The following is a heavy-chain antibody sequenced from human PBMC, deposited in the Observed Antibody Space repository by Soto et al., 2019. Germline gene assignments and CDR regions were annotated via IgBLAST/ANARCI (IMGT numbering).Heavy chain of an antibody. CDR2: INPGNGNT. Sequence: QVQLVQSGGEEKKPGASVKVSCEASGYTFTAYAIHWLRQAPGQRLEWMAWINPGNGNTRYSQKFLGRVSITRDTSASKAYLELDSLRSEDTAVYYCARSAIGPYGGLIGPFDYWGQGNLVTVSS. CDR3: ARSAIGPYGGLIGPFDY. V-gene: IGHV1-3*05. J-gene: IGHJ4*02. CDR1: GYTFTAYA. D-gene: IGHD3-16*02.